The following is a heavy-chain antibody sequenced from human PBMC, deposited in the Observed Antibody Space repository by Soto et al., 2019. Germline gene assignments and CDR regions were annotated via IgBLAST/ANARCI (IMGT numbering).Heavy chain of an antibody. D-gene: IGHD3-22*01. V-gene: IGHV4-59*01. J-gene: IGHJ4*02. CDR1: GGSFKSYD. CDR3: ARDGAMDYYDSSGYYYVRHFFDY. Sequence: SGTMALTGTVFGGSFKSYDWTGIGQPPGKGREWSGYIYCSESTNYIPSIKSRVTISVDTSKDQFSLKLSPVTAADTAVYYCARDGAMDYYDSSGYYYVRHFFDYWGQGTLVTVSS. CDR2: IYCSEST.